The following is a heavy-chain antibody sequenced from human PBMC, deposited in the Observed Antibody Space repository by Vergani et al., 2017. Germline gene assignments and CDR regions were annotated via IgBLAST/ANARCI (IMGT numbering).Heavy chain of an antibody. J-gene: IGHJ3*02. CDR1: GFLFSRYE. CDR2: ISGSGGTK. V-gene: IGHV3-48*03. Sequence: EVQLEESGGGLVQPGGSLRLSCTASGFLFSRYEMNWVRQAPGKGLEWVSYISGSGGTKSYSDSMKGRFTISRDNAKYSLYLQMNSLRAEDTAVYYCARDVGTGHDAFDIWGQGTMVTVSS. D-gene: IGHD1-7*01. CDR3: ARDVGTGHDAFDI.